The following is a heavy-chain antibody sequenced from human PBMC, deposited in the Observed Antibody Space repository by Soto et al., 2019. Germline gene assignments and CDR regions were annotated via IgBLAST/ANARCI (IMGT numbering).Heavy chain of an antibody. CDR3: ARGRQLVRDFDY. CDR2: IYYSGST. Sequence: LSLTCTVSGGSISSYYWSWIRQPPGKGLEWIGYIYYSGSTNYNPSLKSRVTISVDTSKNQFSLKLSSVTAADTAVYYCARGRQLVRDFDYWGQGTLVTVSS. CDR1: GGSISSYY. J-gene: IGHJ4*02. V-gene: IGHV4-59*01. D-gene: IGHD6-6*01.